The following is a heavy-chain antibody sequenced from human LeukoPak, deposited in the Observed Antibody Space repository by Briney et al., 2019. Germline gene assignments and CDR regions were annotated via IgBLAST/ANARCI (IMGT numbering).Heavy chain of an antibody. V-gene: IGHV3-74*03. CDR1: GFTFXXYW. Sequence: GSLRLXXXXSGFTFXXYWMHWVRHAPGKGLVWVSRINSDGSSTKYADCVKAPFTISRDNATNPLYLQMTSLRAKATAVYYCARDSNPPLGYCSGGSCYRPEYYYYYYGMDVWGQGTTVTVSS. D-gene: IGHD2-15*01. J-gene: IGHJ6*02. CDR2: INSDGSST. CDR3: ARDSNPPLGYCSGGSCYRPEYYYYYYGMDV.